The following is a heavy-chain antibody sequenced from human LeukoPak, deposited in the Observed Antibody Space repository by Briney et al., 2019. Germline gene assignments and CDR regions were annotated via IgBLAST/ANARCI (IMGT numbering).Heavy chain of an antibody. Sequence: SETLSLTCTVSGGSISSDHWNWICQPPGKGLEWIGCIYYSGRTYYNPSLKSRVSISVDMSKSQFSLRLTSVTAADTAVYYCARKNDFDIWGQGTLVTVSS. V-gene: IGHV4-59*01. CDR2: IYYSGRT. CDR3: ARKNDFDI. J-gene: IGHJ3*02. D-gene: IGHD2/OR15-2a*01. CDR1: GGSISSDH.